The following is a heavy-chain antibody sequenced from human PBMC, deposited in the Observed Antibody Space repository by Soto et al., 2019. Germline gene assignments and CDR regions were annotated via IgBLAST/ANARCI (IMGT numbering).Heavy chain of an antibody. CDR1: GGSISSYY. D-gene: IGHD5-12*01. Sequence: PSETLSLTCTVSGGSISSYYWSWIRQPPGKGLEWIGYIYYSGSTNYNPSLKSRVTISVDTSKNQFSLKLSSVTAADTAVYYCARTGGILWLWGQGTLVTVSS. CDR2: IYYSGST. J-gene: IGHJ4*02. V-gene: IGHV4-59*01. CDR3: ARTGGILWL.